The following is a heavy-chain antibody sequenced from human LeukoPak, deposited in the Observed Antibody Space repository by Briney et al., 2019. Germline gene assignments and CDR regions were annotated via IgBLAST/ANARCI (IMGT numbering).Heavy chain of an antibody. V-gene: IGHV4-61*05. CDR2: S. CDR1: GGSMTAGDYY. Sequence: KPSETLSLTCTVSGGSMTAGDYYWGWVRQPPGTGLQCIATSYQGASLKSRVTISLDTSKNQFSLRLTSVTAADTAVYYCARIYGLYQEAMDVWGPGITVTVSS. D-gene: IGHD3-16*02. J-gene: IGHJ6*02. CDR3: ARIYGLYQEAMDV.